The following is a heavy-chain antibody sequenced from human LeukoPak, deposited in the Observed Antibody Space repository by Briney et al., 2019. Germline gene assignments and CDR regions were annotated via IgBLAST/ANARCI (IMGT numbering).Heavy chain of an antibody. CDR3: ARDMASSDV. CDR1: GFTFDDDG. D-gene: IGHD3-10*01. J-gene: IGHJ6*04. Sequence: GGSLRLSCAASGFTFDDDGMSWVRQAPGKGLDWVSGINWNGCRIGYADSVKGRFTISRDNAKNSLYLQMNSLRAEDTALYYCARDMASSDVWGKGTTVTVSS. V-gene: IGHV3-20*04. CDR2: INWNGCRI.